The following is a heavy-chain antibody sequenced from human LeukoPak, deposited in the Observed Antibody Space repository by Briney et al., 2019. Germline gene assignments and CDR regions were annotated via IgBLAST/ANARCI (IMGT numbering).Heavy chain of an antibody. Sequence: PGGSLRLSCAASGFTVSSRYMSWVRQAPRKGLEWVSVIYTAGDTYYANSVKGRFTISRDNSKNTLFLQMNRLRAEDTAVYYCARGVIAGRAFDIWGQGTMVTVSS. CDR2: IYTAGDT. CDR1: GFTVSSRY. J-gene: IGHJ3*02. D-gene: IGHD3-10*01. V-gene: IGHV3-53*01. CDR3: ARGVIAGRAFDI.